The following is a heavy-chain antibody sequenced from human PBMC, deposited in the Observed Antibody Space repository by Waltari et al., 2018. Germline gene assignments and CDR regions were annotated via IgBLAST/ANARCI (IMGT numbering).Heavy chain of an antibody. Sequence: EVQLVESGGGLCQHGRSLRLTWVGAGLSFAARAMPWVGQVPGKGLGWVSGINWNSGNIGYADSVKGRFTISRDNAKNSLYLQINSVRTEDTALYYCTSDAFGNSIGGVFDYWGQGTLVNVSS. CDR2: INWNSGNI. CDR1: GLSFAARA. J-gene: IGHJ4*02. CDR3: TSDAFGNSIGGVFDY. V-gene: IGHV3-9*01. D-gene: IGHD3-3*01.